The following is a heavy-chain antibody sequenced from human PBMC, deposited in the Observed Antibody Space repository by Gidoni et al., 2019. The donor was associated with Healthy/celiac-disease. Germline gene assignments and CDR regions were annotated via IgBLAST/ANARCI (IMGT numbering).Heavy chain of an antibody. V-gene: IGHV1-69*01. CDR3: ASHFRGRSCFDY. D-gene: IGHD1-1*01. CDR2: IIPIFGTA. CDR1: GGTFSSYA. Sequence: QVQLVQSGAAVKKPGSSVKVSCKASGGTFSSYAISWVRQAPGQGLEWMGGIIPIFGTANYAQKFQGRVTITADEPTSTAYMELSSLRSEDTAVYYCASHFRGRSCFDYWGQGTLVTVSS. J-gene: IGHJ4*02.